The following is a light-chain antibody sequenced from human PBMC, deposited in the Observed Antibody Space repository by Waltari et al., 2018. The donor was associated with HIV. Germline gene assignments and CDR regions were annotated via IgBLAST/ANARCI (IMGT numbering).Light chain of an antibody. CDR1: SGHSHYV. CDR3: QTWGSGIRL. J-gene: IGLJ3*02. V-gene: IGLV4-69*01. Sequence: QVVLTQSPSASASLGASVTLTCTLSSGHSHYVVAWLHHLPGKSPRYLMTLKSDGSHARTDVIPDRFSGSGSGTERHLTISDLQVEDEADYYCQTWGSGIRLFGGGTRLTVL. CDR2: LKSDGSH.